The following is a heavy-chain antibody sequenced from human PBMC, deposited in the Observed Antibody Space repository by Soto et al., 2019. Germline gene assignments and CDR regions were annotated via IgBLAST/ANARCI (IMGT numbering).Heavy chain of an antibody. CDR1: GYTFSGYC. J-gene: IGHJ4*02. CDR2: ISPKNGNT. Sequence: ASVKVSCKASGYTFSGYCISWVRQAPGQGLEWVGWISPKNGNTNTAQKFQGRVTMTTHTSTRTAYMELTSLKFDDTAIYFCARVYRRSGWTFDYWGQGTQVTVSS. V-gene: IGHV1-18*04. CDR3: ARVYRRSGWTFDY. D-gene: IGHD3-3*01.